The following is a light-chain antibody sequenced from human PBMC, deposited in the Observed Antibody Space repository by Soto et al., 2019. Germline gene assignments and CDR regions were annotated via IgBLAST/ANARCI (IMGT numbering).Light chain of an antibody. V-gene: IGLV3-1*01. CDR1: KLGDKY. Sequence: SSELTQPPSVSVSPGQTASITCSGDKLGDKYACWYQQKPGQSPVLVIYQDSKRPSGIPERFSGSNSGNTATLTISGTQAMDEADYYCPAWDSSTEVVFGGGTKLTVL. CDR3: PAWDSSTEVV. J-gene: IGLJ2*01. CDR2: QDS.